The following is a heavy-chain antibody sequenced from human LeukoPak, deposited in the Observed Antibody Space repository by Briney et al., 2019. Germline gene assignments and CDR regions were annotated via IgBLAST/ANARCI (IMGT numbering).Heavy chain of an antibody. J-gene: IGHJ4*02. V-gene: IGHV4-34*01. CDR2: INHSGST. CDR3: AAAGLSSGWYFDY. CDR1: GGSFNGYY. Sequence: PSKTLSLTCAVYGGSFNGYYWSWIRQPPGKGLEWIGEINHSGSTNYNPSLKSRVTISVDTSKNQFSLKLSSVTAADTAVYYCAAAGLSSGWYFDYWGQGTLVTVSS. D-gene: IGHD6-19*01.